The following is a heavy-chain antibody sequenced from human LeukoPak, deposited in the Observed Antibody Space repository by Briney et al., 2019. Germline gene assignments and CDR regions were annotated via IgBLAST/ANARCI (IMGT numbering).Heavy chain of an antibody. V-gene: IGHV3-7*01. Sequence: TGGSLRLSCAASGFTFSSYSMNWVRQAPGKGPEWVASIRQDGSEKTYVDSVKGRFTISRDNTKNSLSLQLNGLRAEDTAVYYCARDGTAAGLYFDLWGQGTLVTVSS. CDR1: GFTFSSYS. J-gene: IGHJ4*01. CDR3: ARDGTAAGLYFDL. CDR2: IRQDGSEK. D-gene: IGHD6-13*01.